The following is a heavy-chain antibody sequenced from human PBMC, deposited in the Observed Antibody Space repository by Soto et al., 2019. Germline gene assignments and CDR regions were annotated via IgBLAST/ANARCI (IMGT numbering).Heavy chain of an antibody. CDR1: GGAISAFY. J-gene: IGHJ3*02. Sequence: SETLTLTCTVSGGAISAFYWNWIRQSAGKGLEWIGRIYSNGYTSLNPSLQRRVNMSIDASTHQFSLMLTSVTAADTAVYFCARSSSTSSNGFFDIWGQGTMVTVSS. D-gene: IGHD6-6*01. CDR3: ARSSSTSSNGFFDI. CDR2: IYSNGYT. V-gene: IGHV4-4*07.